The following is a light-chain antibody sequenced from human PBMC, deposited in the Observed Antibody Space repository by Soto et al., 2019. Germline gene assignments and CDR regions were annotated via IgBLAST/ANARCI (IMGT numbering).Light chain of an antibody. J-gene: IGLJ1*01. Sequence: QSALTQPASVSGSPGQSITISCTGTSSDVGGYNSVSWYQQHPGKAPKLIIYEVTHRPSGVSNRFSGSQSANTASLPISGLQAEDEADYYCCSFTTSTTYVCGTGTKVTVL. CDR2: EVT. CDR1: SSDVGGYNS. V-gene: IGLV2-14*01. CDR3: CSFTTSTTYV.